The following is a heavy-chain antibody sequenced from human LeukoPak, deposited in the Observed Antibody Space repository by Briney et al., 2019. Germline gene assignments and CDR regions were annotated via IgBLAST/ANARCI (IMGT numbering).Heavy chain of an antibody. D-gene: IGHD5-24*01. CDR3: ARASDPWLQLT. CDR1: GFTFSIYG. J-gene: IGHJ5*02. Sequence: GGSLRLSCAASGFTFSIYGMHWVRRAPGKGLEWVAVISYDGSNKYYADSVKGRFTISRDNSKNTLYLQMNSLRAEDTAVYYCARASDPWLQLTWGQGTLVTVSS. CDR2: ISYDGSNK. V-gene: IGHV3-30*03.